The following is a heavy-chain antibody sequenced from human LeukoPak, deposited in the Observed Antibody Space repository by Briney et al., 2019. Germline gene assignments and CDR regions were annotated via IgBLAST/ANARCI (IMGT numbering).Heavy chain of an antibody. D-gene: IGHD6-19*01. J-gene: IGHJ4*02. Sequence: ASVKVSCKASGYTFTGYYVHWVRQAPGQGLEWMGRINPNSGDTNYAQKFQGRVTMTRDTSISTAYMELSSLRSEDTAVYYCARDSAVAGPAHFDYWGQGTLVTVSS. V-gene: IGHV1-2*06. CDR1: GYTFTGYY. CDR2: INPNSGDT. CDR3: ARDSAVAGPAHFDY.